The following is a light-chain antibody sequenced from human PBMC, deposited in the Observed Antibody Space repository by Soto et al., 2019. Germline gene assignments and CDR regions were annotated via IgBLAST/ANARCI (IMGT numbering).Light chain of an antibody. CDR1: QGISSS. CDR2: AAS. CDR3: QQHNSYPLT. Sequence: DIQLTQSPSFLSASVGDRVTITCRASQGISSSLAWYQQKPGKAPELLIYAASTLQSGVPSRFSGSRSGTEFTLTISSQQPEDFATYYCQQHNSYPLTFGGGTKVEIK. V-gene: IGKV1-9*01. J-gene: IGKJ4*01.